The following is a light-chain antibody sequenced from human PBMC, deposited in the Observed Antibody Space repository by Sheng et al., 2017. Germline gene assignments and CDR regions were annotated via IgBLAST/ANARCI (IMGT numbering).Light chain of an antibody. J-gene: IGKJ1*01. CDR2: DVS. CDR3: QQRARWPRT. V-gene: IGKV3-11*01. Sequence: EIVLTQSPATLSLSPGESATLSCRASESVDSRLAWYQQKPGHPPSLLIYDVSYRASGVPARFSGSGFATDFTLTISSLEPEDSAIYHCQQRARWPRTFGQGTKVE. CDR1: ESVDSR.